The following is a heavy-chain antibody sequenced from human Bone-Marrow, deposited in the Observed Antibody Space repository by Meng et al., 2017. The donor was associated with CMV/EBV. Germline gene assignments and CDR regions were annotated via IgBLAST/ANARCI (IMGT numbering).Heavy chain of an antibody. V-gene: IGHV3-15*01. CDR2: IKSKTDGGTT. D-gene: IGHD6-6*01. J-gene: IGHJ5*02. Sequence: GGSLRLSCAASGFTFSNAWMSWVRQAPGKGLEWVGRIKSKTDGGTTDYAAPVKGRFTISRDDSKNTLYLQMSSLRSEDTAVYYCARTARPSAWFDPWGQGTLITVSS. CDR3: ARTARPSAWFDP. CDR1: GFTFSNAW.